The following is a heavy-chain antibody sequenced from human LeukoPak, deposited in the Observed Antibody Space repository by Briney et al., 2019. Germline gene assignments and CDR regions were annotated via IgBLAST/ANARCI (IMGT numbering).Heavy chain of an antibody. Sequence: SETLSLTCIVSGGSISSSRYYWGWIRQPPGQGLEWIGSINYSGRTYYNPSLKSRVTISVDTSKNQFSLKLSSVTAADTAVYYCARDPYSSGWYLTYYYYGMDVWGQGTTVTVSS. V-gene: IGHV4-39*07. CDR3: ARDPYSSGWYLTYYYYGMDV. CDR1: GGSISSSRYY. J-gene: IGHJ6*02. D-gene: IGHD6-19*01. CDR2: INYSGRT.